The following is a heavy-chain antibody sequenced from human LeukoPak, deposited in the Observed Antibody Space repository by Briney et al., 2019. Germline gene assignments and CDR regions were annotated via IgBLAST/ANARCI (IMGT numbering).Heavy chain of an antibody. D-gene: IGHD3-10*01. Sequence: ASVKVSCKASGGTFSSYAISWVRQAPGQGLEWMGGIIPIFGTANYAQKFQGRVTITADESTSTAYMELSSLRSEDTAVYYCARAFDYYYGSGSYYDYWGQGTLVTVSS. V-gene: IGHV1-69*01. CDR1: GGTFSSYA. CDR2: IIPIFGTA. CDR3: ARAFDYYYGSGSYYDY. J-gene: IGHJ4*02.